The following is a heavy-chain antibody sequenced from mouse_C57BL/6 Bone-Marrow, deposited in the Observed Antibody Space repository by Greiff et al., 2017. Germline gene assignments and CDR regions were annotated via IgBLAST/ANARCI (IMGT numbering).Heavy chain of an antibody. J-gene: IGHJ1*03. Sequence: VQLQQSGPELVKPGASVKIPCKASGYTFTDYNMDWVKQSHGKSLEGIGDINPNNGGTIYNQKFKGKATLTVDKSSSTAYMELRSLTSEDTAVYYWARGGDDYDGGYFDVWGTGTTVTVSS. CDR3: ARGGDDYDGGYFDV. D-gene: IGHD2-4*01. CDR1: GYTFTDYN. V-gene: IGHV1-18*01. CDR2: INPNNGGT.